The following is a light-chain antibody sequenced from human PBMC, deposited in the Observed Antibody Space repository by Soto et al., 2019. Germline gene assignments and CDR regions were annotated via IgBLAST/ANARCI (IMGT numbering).Light chain of an antibody. CDR3: EKYCSSTWT. V-gene: IGKV3-20*01. CDR1: QSVSSSY. Sequence: EIVLTQSPGTLSLSPGERATLSCRASQSVSSSYLAWYQQKPGQAPRLLIYGASSRATGIPDRFSGSGSGTDFTLTISRLEPEDFAVYYCEKYCSSTWTFGRGTKVEIK. CDR2: GAS. J-gene: IGKJ1*01.